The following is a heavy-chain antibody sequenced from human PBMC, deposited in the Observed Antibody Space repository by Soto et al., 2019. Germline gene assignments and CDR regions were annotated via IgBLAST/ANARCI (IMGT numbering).Heavy chain of an antibody. CDR2: ISYDGSKK. J-gene: IGHJ4*02. CDR1: GFTLGSYG. D-gene: IGHD5-18*01. Sequence: LRLSCAASGFTLGSYGMHWGRQAPGKGLEWVAFISYDGSKKNYVDSVKGRFTISRDNSMNTLYLQMNSLRVEDTAVYYCARGITGYSYGFYYSGQGTLVAFSS. CDR3: ARGITGYSYGFYY. V-gene: IGHV3-30*03.